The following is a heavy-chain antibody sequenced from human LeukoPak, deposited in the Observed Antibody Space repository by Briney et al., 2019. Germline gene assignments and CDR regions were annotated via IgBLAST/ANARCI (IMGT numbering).Heavy chain of an antibody. CDR1: GFTFSSYA. CDR2: IGTPDGNT. CDR3: AKYVPSTTKPTRYFDY. Sequence: SGGSLRLSCAASGFTFSSYAMTWVRQAPGKGLEWVSVIGTPDGNTHCADSVRGRFTISRDNSRSVLYLEMNSLRAEDTAVYYCAKYVPSTTKPTRYFDYWGQGTLVTVSS. D-gene: IGHD4-17*01. J-gene: IGHJ4*02. V-gene: IGHV3-23*01.